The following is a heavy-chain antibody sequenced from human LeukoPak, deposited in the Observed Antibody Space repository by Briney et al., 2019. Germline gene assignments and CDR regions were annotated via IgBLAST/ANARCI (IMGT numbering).Heavy chain of an antibody. J-gene: IGHJ4*02. CDR1: GFTFSSYS. Sequence: GGSLRLSCAASGFTFSSYSLNWVRQAPGKGLEWVSSISSSSSYIYYADSVKGRFTTSRDNAKNSLYLQMNSLRAEDTAVYYCARHYDSNSYGPGYWGQGTLVTVSS. CDR3: ARHYDSNSYGPGY. V-gene: IGHV3-21*01. D-gene: IGHD3-22*01. CDR2: ISSSSSYI.